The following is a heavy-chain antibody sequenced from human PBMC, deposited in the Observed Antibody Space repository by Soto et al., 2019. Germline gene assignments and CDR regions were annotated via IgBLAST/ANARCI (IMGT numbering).Heavy chain of an antibody. Sequence: GASVKVSCKASGYTFTSYYMHWVRQAPGRGLEWMGIINPSGGSTSYAQKFQGRVTMTRDTSTSTVYMELSSLRSEDTAVYYCARDRAVVVVAASYYYYGMDVWGQGTTVTVSS. CDR1: GYTFTSYY. CDR2: INPSGGST. CDR3: ARDRAVVVVAASYYYYGMDV. J-gene: IGHJ6*02. D-gene: IGHD2-15*01. V-gene: IGHV1-46*01.